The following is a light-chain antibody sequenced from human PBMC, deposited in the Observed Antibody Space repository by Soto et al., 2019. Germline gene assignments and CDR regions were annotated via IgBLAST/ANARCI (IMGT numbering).Light chain of an antibody. CDR2: KAS. J-gene: IGKJ5*01. CDR1: QSISSW. CDR3: QQLNSYPQT. Sequence: IQLTQSPYSLSSSGGGRVTITFRASQSISSWLAWYQQKPGKAPKLLIYKASSLESGVPSRFSGSGSGPDFTLTISSLQPEDSATYFCQQLNSYPQTFGQGTRLEIK. V-gene: IGKV1-5*03.